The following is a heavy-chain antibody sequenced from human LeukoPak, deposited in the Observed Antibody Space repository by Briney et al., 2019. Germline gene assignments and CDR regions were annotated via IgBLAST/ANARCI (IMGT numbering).Heavy chain of an antibody. D-gene: IGHD4-23*01. V-gene: IGHV4-34*01. CDR1: GGSFSGYY. CDR3: ARYLDYGGNSRVFQH. J-gene: IGHJ1*01. CDR2: IYHSGST. Sequence: SETLSLTCAVYGGSFSGYYWGWIRQPPGKGLEWMGSIYHSGSTYYNPSLKSRVTISIDTSKNQFSLKLSSVTAADTAVYYCARYLDYGGNSRVFQHWGQGTLVTVSS.